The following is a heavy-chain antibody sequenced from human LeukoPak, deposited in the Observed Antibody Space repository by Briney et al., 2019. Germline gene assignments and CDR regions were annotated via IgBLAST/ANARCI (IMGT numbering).Heavy chain of an antibody. Sequence: GGSLRLSCAASGFTFSSYAMSWVRQAPGKGLEWVSGISGSGGSTYYADSVKGRFTVSRDNSKNTLYLQMNSLRAEDTAVYYCAKVRVSSGWVFDYWGQGTLVTVSS. CDR1: GFTFSSYA. CDR3: AKVRVSSGWVFDY. D-gene: IGHD6-19*01. V-gene: IGHV3-23*01. J-gene: IGHJ4*02. CDR2: ISGSGGST.